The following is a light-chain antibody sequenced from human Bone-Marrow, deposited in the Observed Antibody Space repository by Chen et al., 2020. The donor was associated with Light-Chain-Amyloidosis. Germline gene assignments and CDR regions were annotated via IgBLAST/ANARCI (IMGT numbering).Light chain of an antibody. Sequence: QSVLTQPPSASGTPGQRVTISCSGGRSNVGANGVNWYQQLPGAAPKLLIFDTNRRPSGVPDRFSRSKSGTSASLAISDLQSEDEAHYYCAPWDDRLNGWVFGGGTRLTVL. CDR2: DTN. J-gene: IGLJ3*02. CDR1: RSNVGANG. CDR3: APWDDRLNGWV. V-gene: IGLV1-44*01.